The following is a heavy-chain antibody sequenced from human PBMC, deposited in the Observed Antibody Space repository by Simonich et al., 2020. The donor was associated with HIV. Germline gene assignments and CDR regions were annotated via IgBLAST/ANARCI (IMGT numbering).Heavy chain of an antibody. Sequence: QVQLVQSGAEVKKPGASVKVSCKASGYTFTSYGISWVRQAPGQGLERMGWISAYKGNTNYEQKLKGRVTMTTDTSTSTAYMELRSLRSDDTAGYYCARPSFYSSSSPYYYYGMDVWGQGTTVTVSS. CDR2: ISAYKGNT. D-gene: IGHD6-6*01. CDR1: GYTFTSYG. J-gene: IGHJ6*02. V-gene: IGHV1-18*01. CDR3: ARPSFYSSSSPYYYYGMDV.